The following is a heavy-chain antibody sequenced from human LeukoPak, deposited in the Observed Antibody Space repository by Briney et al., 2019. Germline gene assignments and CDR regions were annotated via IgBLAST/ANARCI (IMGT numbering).Heavy chain of an antibody. V-gene: IGHV3-20*04. J-gene: IGHJ4*02. CDR3: ARDETLRRDGYNSNFFDY. CDR2: INWNGGST. D-gene: IGHD5-24*01. CDR1: GFTFSSYS. Sequence: GGSLRLSCAASGFTFSSYSMNWVRQAPGEGLEWVSGINWNGGSTGYADSVKGRFTISRDNAKNSLYLQMNSLRAEDTALYYCARDETLRRDGYNSNFFDYWGQGTLVTVSS.